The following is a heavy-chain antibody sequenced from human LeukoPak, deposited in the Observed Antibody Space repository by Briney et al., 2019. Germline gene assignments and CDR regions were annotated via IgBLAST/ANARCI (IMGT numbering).Heavy chain of an antibody. V-gene: IGHV4-59*12. CDR1: GGSISSYY. CDR2: IYYSGST. J-gene: IGHJ4*02. CDR3: ARDSGWHSDY. Sequence: PSETLSLTCTVSGGSISSYYWSWIRQPPGKGLEWIGYIYYSGSTNYNPSLKSRVTISVDTSKNQFSLKLSSVTAADTAVYYCARDSGWHSDYWGQGTLVTVSS. D-gene: IGHD6-19*01.